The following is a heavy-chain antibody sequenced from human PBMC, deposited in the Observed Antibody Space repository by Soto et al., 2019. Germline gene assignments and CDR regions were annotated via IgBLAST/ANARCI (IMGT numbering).Heavy chain of an antibody. CDR2: INPTGGGT. J-gene: IGHJ6*02. Sequence: QVQLVQSGAEVKKPGASVKVSCKASVYTFTSYFMHWVRQAPGQGLEWMGIINPTGGGTRYAPRFQGRVPMTRDTSTSTDFMELSSLIYEDTAVYFCARGRGGGYGLDVWGQGTTVTVSS. D-gene: IGHD3-16*01. CDR1: VYTFTSYF. V-gene: IGHV1-46*01. CDR3: ARGRGGGYGLDV.